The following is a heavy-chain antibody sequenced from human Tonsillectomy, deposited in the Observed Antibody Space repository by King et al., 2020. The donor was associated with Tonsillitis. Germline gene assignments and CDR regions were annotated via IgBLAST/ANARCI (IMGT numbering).Heavy chain of an antibody. V-gene: IGHV3-7*03. CDR3: ARDGGSYTNYAFY. CDR2: INQDGSAK. D-gene: IGHD4-11*01. Sequence: VQLVESGGNLVQPGGSLRLSCAASGFTFSSCWMSWLRQAPGKGLEWVAHINQDGSAKFYLDSVKGRFTISRDNAKNSLYLQMNSLSAEDTAVYYCARDGGSYTNYAFYWGQGALVTVSS. CDR1: GFTFSSCW. J-gene: IGHJ4*02.